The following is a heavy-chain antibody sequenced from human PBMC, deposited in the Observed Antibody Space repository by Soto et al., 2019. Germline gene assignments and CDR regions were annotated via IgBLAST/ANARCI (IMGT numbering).Heavy chain of an antibody. CDR2: IIPIFGTA. Sequence: QVQLVQSGAEVKKTGSSVKVSCKASGGTFSSYAISWVRQAPGQGLEWMGGIIPIFGTANYAQKFQGRVTITADESTSTAYMDLSSLGSEDTAVYYCARDLFIRYCSSTSCLCPRRDGMDVWGQGTTVTVSS. D-gene: IGHD2-2*01. CDR3: ARDLFIRYCSSTSCLCPRRDGMDV. CDR1: GGTFSSYA. J-gene: IGHJ6*01. V-gene: IGHV1-69*01.